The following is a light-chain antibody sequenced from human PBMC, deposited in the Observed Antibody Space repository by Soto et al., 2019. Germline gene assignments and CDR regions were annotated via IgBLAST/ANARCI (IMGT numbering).Light chain of an antibody. CDR2: GNT. Sequence: QSVLTQPPSVSGAPGQRVTISCTGSSSNFGAGYDVHWYQQFPGTAPKLLIYGNTNRPSGVPDRFSGSKSGTSASLAITGLQAEDEADYYSQSDDRSLYVVFGGGTKLTVL. J-gene: IGLJ2*01. CDR3: QSDDRSLYVV. V-gene: IGLV1-40*01. CDR1: SSNFGAGYD.